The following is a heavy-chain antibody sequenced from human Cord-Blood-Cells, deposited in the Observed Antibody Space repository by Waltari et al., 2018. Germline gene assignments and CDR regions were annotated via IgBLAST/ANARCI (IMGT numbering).Heavy chain of an antibody. CDR1: GFTFSDYY. J-gene: IGHJ3*02. CDR2: ISSSGSTI. CDR3: ARSIAADAFDI. D-gene: IGHD6-13*01. V-gene: IGHV3-11*01. Sequence: QVQLVESGGGLVKPGGSLRLSCAASGFTFSDYYLSWPRQAPGKGREWVSYISSSGSTIYDADSVKGRFTISRDNAKNSLYLQMNSLRAEDTAVYYCARSIAADAFDIWGQGTMVTVSS.